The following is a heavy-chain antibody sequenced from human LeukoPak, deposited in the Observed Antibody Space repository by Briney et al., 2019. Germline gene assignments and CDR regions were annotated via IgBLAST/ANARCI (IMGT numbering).Heavy chain of an antibody. J-gene: IGHJ4*02. CDR1: GFTFSTYS. V-gene: IGHV3-21*01. CDR2: ISSSSSYI. Sequence: GGSLRLSCAASGFTFSTYSMNWVRQAPGKGLEWVSSISSSSSYIYYADSVKGRFTISRDNAKNSLCLQMNSLGAEDTAVYYCARSFWWFGEFSPFDYWGRGTLVTVSS. CDR3: ARSFWWFGEFSPFDY. D-gene: IGHD3-10*01.